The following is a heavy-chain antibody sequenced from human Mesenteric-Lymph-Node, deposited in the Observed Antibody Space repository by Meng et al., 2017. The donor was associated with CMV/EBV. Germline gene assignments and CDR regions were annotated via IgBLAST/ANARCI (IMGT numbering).Heavy chain of an antibody. V-gene: IGHV1-18*01. CDR2: ISPYNANT. CDR3: ARDRCDFDCWSGYDFDY. D-gene: IGHD3-3*01. Sequence: YTFTNYGISWVRQDPGQGLEWMGWISPYNANTFSAQKLQGRVTMTTDTSTSTAYMELRSLSSDDTAVYYCARDRCDFDCWSGYDFDYWGQGTLVTVSS. CDR1: YTFTNYG. J-gene: IGHJ4*02.